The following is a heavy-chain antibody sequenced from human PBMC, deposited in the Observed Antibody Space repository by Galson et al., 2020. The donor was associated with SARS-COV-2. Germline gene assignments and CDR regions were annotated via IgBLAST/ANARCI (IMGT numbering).Heavy chain of an antibody. V-gene: IGHV3-48*03. CDR3: ARLDAYGPGY. J-gene: IGHJ4*02. D-gene: IGHD2-21*01. Sequence: TGGSLRLSCAASGFSFSNYEMNWVRQAPGKGLEWISYISSSGRTIHYADSVKGRFTISRDNAKSSLSLQMNSLRAEDTAVYYCARLDAYGPGYWGQGTLVTVS. CDR1: GFSFSNYE. CDR2: ISSSGRTI.